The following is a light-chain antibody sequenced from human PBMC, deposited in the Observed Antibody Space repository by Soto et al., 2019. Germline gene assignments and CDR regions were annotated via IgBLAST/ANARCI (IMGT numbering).Light chain of an antibody. V-gene: IGKV3-11*01. J-gene: IGKJ4*01. CDR2: DAS. Sequence: EIVLTQSPATLSLSPGERATLSCRASQSVSSYLAWYQQKAGQAPRLLIYDASNRATGIPARFSSSGSGTDFTLTISSLEPKDFAVYYCQQRSNWPLTFGGGTKVEIK. CDR3: QQRSNWPLT. CDR1: QSVSSY.